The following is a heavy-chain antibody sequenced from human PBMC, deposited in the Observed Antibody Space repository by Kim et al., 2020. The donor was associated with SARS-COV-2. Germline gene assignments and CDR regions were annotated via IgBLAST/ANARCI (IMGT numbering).Heavy chain of an antibody. J-gene: IGHJ3*02. D-gene: IGHD3-10*02. CDR3: AHSETGWYYYVSPDAFDI. Sequence: SGPTLVNPTQTLTLTCTFSGFSLSTSGVGVGWIRQPPGKALEWLALIYWDDDKRYSPSLKSRLTITKDTSKNQVVLTMTNMDPVDTATYYCAHSETGWYYYVSPDAFDIWGQGTMVTVSS. CDR1: GFSLSTSGVG. CDR2: IYWDDDK. V-gene: IGHV2-5*02.